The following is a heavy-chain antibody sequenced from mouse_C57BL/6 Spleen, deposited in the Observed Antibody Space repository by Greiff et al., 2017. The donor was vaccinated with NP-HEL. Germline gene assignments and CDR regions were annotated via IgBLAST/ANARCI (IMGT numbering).Heavy chain of an antibody. D-gene: IGHD3-1*01. J-gene: IGHJ2*01. CDR2: ICFKSNYYAT. CDR3: TRQGAFDY. V-gene: IGHV6-6*02. CDR1: GFTFSNYW. Sequence: ESGGGLVQPGGSMKLSCVASGFTFSNYWMNWVRQSPEKGLELVAEICFKSNYYATQYAESVKGRFTVSSEESKSSVYLQMNNLRAEDTGIYYCTRQGAFDYWGQGTTLTVSS.